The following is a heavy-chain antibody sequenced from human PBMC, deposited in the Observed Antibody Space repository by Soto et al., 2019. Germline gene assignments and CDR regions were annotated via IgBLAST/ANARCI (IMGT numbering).Heavy chain of an antibody. Sequence: QLQLQESGPGLVKPSETLSLTCTVSGGSISSSSYYWGWIRQPPGKGLEWIGSIYYSGSTYYNPSLKSRVPISEDTSKTQFPLKLSSVTAADTAVYYCARRHCSGGSCYRFAPWGQGTLVTVSS. V-gene: IGHV4-39*01. D-gene: IGHD2-15*01. CDR3: ARRHCSGGSCYRFAP. J-gene: IGHJ5*02. CDR1: GGSISSSSYY. CDR2: IYYSGST.